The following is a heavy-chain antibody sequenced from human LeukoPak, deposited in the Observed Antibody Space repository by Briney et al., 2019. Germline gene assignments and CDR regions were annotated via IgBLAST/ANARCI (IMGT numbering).Heavy chain of an antibody. J-gene: IGHJ5*02. CDR3: ASMINSGEQVVDWFDP. CDR2: ISSTSSTI. CDR1: GFTFSSYS. D-gene: IGHD3-22*01. V-gene: IGHV3-48*01. Sequence: PGGSLRLSCAASGFTFSSYSMNWVRQAPGKGLEWVSYISSTSSTIYYADSVKGRFTVSRDNAKNSLYLHMNSLRAEDTAVYYCASMINSGEQVVDWFDPWGQGTLVTVSS.